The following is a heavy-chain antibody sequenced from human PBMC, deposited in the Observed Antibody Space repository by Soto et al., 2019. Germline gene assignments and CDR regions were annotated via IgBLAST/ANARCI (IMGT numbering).Heavy chain of an antibody. D-gene: IGHD5-12*01. V-gene: IGHV5-51*01. CDR2: IYPGDSDT. J-gene: IGHJ6*03. Sequence: GESLKISCKGSGYSFTSYWIGWVRQMPGKGLEWMGIIYPGDSDTRYSPSFQGQVTISADKSISTAYLQWSSLKASDTAMYYCASKGLDEQVGYYYMDVWGKGTTVTVSS. CDR1: GYSFTSYW. CDR3: ASKGLDEQVGYYYMDV.